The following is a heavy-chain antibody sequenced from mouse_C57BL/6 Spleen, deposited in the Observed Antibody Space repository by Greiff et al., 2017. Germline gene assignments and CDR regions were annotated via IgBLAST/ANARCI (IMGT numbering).Heavy chain of an antibody. CDR3: ARSAERGSSGYSLDY. CDR1: GYTFTSYW. V-gene: IGHV1-55*01. Sequence: VQLQQPGAELVKPGASVKMSCKASGYTFTSYWITWVKQRPGQGLEWIGDIYPGSGSTNYNEKFKSKATLTVDTSSSTAYMQLSSLTSEDSAVYYGARSAERGSSGYSLDYWGQGTTLTVSS. D-gene: IGHD3-2*02. J-gene: IGHJ2*01. CDR2: IYPGSGST.